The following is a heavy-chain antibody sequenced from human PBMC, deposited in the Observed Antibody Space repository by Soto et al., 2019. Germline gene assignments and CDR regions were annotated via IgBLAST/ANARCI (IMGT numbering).Heavy chain of an antibody. CDR1: GGSISSGGYY. CDR3: ARVGSSGYYYQGDFDY. V-gene: IGHV4-31*03. D-gene: IGHD3-22*01. J-gene: IGHJ4*02. CDR2: IYYSGST. Sequence: QVQLQESGPGLVKPSQTLSLTCTVSGGSISSGGYYWSWIRQHPGKGLEWIGYIYYSGSTYYNPSLKSRVAISLDTSKNQFSLKLSSVTAADTAVYYCARVGSSGYYYQGDFDYWGQGTLVTVSS.